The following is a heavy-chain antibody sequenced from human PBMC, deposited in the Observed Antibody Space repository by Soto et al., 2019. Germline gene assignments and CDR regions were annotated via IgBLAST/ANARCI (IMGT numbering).Heavy chain of an antibody. CDR2: ISPDNGNT. CDR3: ARGSIAAAGLDAFDI. D-gene: IGHD6-13*01. V-gene: IGHV1-18*01. Sequence: ASVKVSCKASGYTFTIYGINWVRQAPGQGLEWMGWISPDNGNTNYAQKLQGRVTMTTDTSTSTAYMELRSLRSDDTAVYYCARGSIAAAGLDAFDIWGQGTMVTVSS. CDR1: GYTFTIYG. J-gene: IGHJ3*02.